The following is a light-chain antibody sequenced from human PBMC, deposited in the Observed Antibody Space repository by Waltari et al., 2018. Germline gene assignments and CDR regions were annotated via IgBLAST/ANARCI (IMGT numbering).Light chain of an antibody. V-gene: IGLV1-47*01. CDR3: ASWDDSLSGHWV. Sequence: QSVLTQPPSASGTPGQRVTISCSGSNSNTGSHVGHCYHHVPGMAPKLLIYKNYQRPSGVPDRFSGSRSGTSASLAISGLRSEDEADYYCASWDDSLSGHWVFGGGTQLIVL. CDR1: NSNTGSHV. CDR2: KNY. J-gene: IGLJ3*02.